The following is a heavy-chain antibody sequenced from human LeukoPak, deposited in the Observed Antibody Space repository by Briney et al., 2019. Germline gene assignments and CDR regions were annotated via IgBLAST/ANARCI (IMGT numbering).Heavy chain of an antibody. D-gene: IGHD3-10*01. V-gene: IGHV3-74*01. J-gene: IGHJ4*02. CDR2: IDRDVRTS. Sequence: GGSLRLSCAASGFTFSAYWMHCVRHAPEKGLVWVSRIDRDVRTSNYAHTVKGRFTISRDNAKNTLYLQMDSLRAEDAAVYYCARGGSFGTFDSWGQGTLVTVSS. CDR3: ARGGSFGTFDS. CDR1: GFTFSAYW.